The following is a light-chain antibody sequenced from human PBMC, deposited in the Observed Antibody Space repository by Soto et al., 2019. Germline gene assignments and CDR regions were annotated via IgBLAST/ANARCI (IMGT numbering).Light chain of an antibody. CDR2: EGS. Sequence: QSALTQPASVSGSPGQSITISCTCTSSDVGSYNLVSWYQQHPGKAPKLMIYEGSKRPSGVSNRFSGSKSGNTASLTISGLQAEDEADYYCCSYAGSRAYVFGTGTKLTVL. CDR3: CSYAGSRAYV. CDR1: SSDVGSYNL. V-gene: IGLV2-23*01. J-gene: IGLJ1*01.